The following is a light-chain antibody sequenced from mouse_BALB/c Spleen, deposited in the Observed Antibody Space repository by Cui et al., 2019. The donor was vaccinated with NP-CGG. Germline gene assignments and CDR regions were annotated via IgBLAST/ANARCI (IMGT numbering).Light chain of an antibody. CDR3: ALWYSNHWV. CDR2: GTN. V-gene: IGLV1*01. CDR1: TAAVTTSNY. J-gene: IGLJ1*01. Sequence: QAVVTQESALTTLPGETVTLTCRSSTAAVTTSNYANWVQEKPDHLFTGLIGGTNNRAPGVPARFSGSLIGDKAALTITGAQTEDEAIYFCALWYSNHWVFGGGTKLTVL.